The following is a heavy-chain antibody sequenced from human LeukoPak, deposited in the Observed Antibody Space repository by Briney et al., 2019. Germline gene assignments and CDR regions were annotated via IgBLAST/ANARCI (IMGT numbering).Heavy chain of an antibody. CDR2: IYSRGST. Sequence: PSETLSLTCIVSGGSISSSNYYWGWIRQSPGKGLEWIGSIYSRGSTYYNPSLKSRVIVSSDMSKNQFSLMLNSVTAADTAVYYCARAPSGGLKAFDIWGQGTMVTVSS. CDR1: GGSISSSNYY. J-gene: IGHJ3*02. V-gene: IGHV4-39*07. CDR3: ARAPSGGLKAFDI.